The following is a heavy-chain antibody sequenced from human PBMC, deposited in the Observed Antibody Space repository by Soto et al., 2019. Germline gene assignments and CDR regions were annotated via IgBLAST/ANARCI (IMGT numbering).Heavy chain of an antibody. CDR3: ARRPYCSTTSCSIYNWFDP. D-gene: IGHD2-2*01. CDR2: ISSGSSII. Sequence: GGSLRLSCAASGFTFSSYSMNWVRQAPGKGLEWVSYISSGSSIIQYADSVKGRFTISRDNAKNSLYLQMNSLRAEDTAVYYCARRPYCSTTSCSIYNWFDPWGQGTLVTVSS. V-gene: IGHV3-48*01. J-gene: IGHJ5*02. CDR1: GFTFSSYS.